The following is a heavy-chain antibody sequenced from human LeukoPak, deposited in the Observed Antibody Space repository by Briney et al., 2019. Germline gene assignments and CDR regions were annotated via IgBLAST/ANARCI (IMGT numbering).Heavy chain of an antibody. D-gene: IGHD2-8*01. CDR3: AREGIVLMVYAKFDY. J-gene: IGHJ4*02. CDR1: GCTFSRYA. Sequence: SVKVSYKASGCTFSRYAISWVRQAPAQGLEWMGRIIPILGIANYAQKFQGRVTITADKSTSTAYMQLSNLRSEDTAVYYCAREGIVLMVYAKFDYWGQGTLVTVSS. CDR2: IIPILGIA. V-gene: IGHV1-69*04.